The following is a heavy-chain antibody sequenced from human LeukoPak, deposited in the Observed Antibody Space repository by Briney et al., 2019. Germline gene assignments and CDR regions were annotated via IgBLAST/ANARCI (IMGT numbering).Heavy chain of an antibody. CDR3: AGLYCSGGTCYGLDP. CDR1: GVSISSNNYY. V-gene: IGHV4-39*01. Sequence: SETLSLTCTVSGVSISSNNYYWGWIRQPPGKGLEWIGNIYYSGNTDYNPSLKSRVTLSIDTSMNQFSLKLSSVTAADTAVYYCAGLYCSGGTCYGLDPWGQGSLVTVSS. J-gene: IGHJ5*02. D-gene: IGHD2-15*01. CDR2: IYYSGNT.